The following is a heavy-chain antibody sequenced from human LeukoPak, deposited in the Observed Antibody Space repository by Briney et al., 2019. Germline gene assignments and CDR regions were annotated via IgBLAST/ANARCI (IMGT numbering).Heavy chain of an antibody. CDR2: IYYSGST. V-gene: IGHV4-39*01. CDR3: ARLKHGGIVATIYYFDY. CDR1: GGSISSSSYY. Sequence: PSETLSLTCTVSGGSISSSSYYWGWIRQPPGKGLEWIGSIYYSGSTYYNPSLKSRVTISVDTSKNQFSLKLSSVTAADTAVYYCARLKHGGIVATIYYFDYWGQGTLVTVSS. D-gene: IGHD5-12*01. J-gene: IGHJ4*02.